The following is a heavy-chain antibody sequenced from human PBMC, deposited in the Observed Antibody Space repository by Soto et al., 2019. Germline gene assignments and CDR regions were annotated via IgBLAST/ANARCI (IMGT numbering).Heavy chain of an antibody. Sequence: QVQLVESGGGVVKPGRSLRLSSAASGFTFSSYGMHWVREAPGKGLEWVAVISYDGSNKYYADSVKGRFTISRDNSKNTLYLQMNSLRAEDTAVYYCAKEDSSGWADFDYWGQGTLVTVSS. J-gene: IGHJ4*02. CDR1: GFTFSSYG. V-gene: IGHV3-30*18. CDR2: ISYDGSNK. D-gene: IGHD6-19*01. CDR3: AKEDSSGWADFDY.